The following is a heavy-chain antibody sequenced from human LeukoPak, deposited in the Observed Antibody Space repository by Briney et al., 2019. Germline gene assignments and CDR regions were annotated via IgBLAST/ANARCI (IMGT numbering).Heavy chain of an antibody. D-gene: IGHD3-22*01. J-gene: IGHJ4*02. CDR2: IKQDGGEK. V-gene: IGHV3-7*01. CDR3: ARNYYYDTHDY. Sequence: GGSLRLSCAASGFTFSTYWMSWVRQAPGKGLEWVANIKQDGGEKYYVDSVTGRFTISRDNTRNSLFLQMNSLRAEDTAVFYCARNYYYDTHDYWGQGILVTVSS. CDR1: GFTFSTYW.